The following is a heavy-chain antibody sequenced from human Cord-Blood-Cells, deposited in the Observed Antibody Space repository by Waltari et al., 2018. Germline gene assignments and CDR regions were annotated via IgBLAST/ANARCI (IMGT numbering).Heavy chain of an antibody. Sequence: QLQLEESGPGLVRPSATLSPTWTVSGGSSCSSSYYCGWLRQTRGKGLERIGSIYYSGSTYYNPPLKSRVTISVDTSKNQFSLKLSSVTAADTAVYYCARQFMITFGGVIGYYYGMDVWGQGTTVTVSS. D-gene: IGHD3-16*01. CDR1: GGSSCSSSYY. V-gene: IGHV4-39*01. J-gene: IGHJ6*02. CDR2: IYYSGST. CDR3: ARQFMITFGGVIGYYYGMDV.